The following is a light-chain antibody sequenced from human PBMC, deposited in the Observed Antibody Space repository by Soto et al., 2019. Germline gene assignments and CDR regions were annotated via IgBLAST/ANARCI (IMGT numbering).Light chain of an antibody. Sequence: QSALTQPASVSGSPGQSITISCTGTSSDVGGYNYVSWYQQYPGKAPKLMIYEVSNRPSGVSNRFSGSKSGNTASLTISGLQAEDEADYYCSSYASSRDVFFGGGTKLTAL. CDR3: SSYASSRDVF. V-gene: IGLV2-14*01. CDR1: SSDVGGYNY. J-gene: IGLJ2*01. CDR2: EVS.